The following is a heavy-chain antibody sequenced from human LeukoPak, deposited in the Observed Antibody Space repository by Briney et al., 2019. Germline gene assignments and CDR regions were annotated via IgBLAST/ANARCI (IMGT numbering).Heavy chain of an antibody. Sequence: SQTLSLTCAISGDSVSSNSAAWNWIRQSPSRGLEWLGRTYYRSKWYNDYAVSVKSRITINPDTSKNQFSLQLNSVTPEDTAVYYCARDRVITFGGVILDAFDIWGQGTMVTVSS. CDR1: GDSVSSNSAA. CDR3: ARDRVITFGGVILDAFDI. CDR2: TYYRSKWYN. V-gene: IGHV6-1*01. D-gene: IGHD3-16*02. J-gene: IGHJ3*02.